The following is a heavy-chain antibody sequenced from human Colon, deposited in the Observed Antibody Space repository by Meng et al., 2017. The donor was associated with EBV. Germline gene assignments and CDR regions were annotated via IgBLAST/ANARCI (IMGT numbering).Heavy chain of an antibody. V-gene: IGHV4-4*02. J-gene: IGHJ5*02. CDR1: GTSISTSNW. CDR2: IYHNGQT. D-gene: IGHD2-8*02. CDR3: ARDGGVTHIP. Sequence: QVLPQGSGAGLVKPSGTLSLTCAVSGTSISTSNWWSWIRQSPGEGLEWIGAIYHNGQTNYNPSLKSRVSMSVVESKNEFSLNLKSVTAADTAVYYCARDGGVTHIPWGQGVLVTVSS.